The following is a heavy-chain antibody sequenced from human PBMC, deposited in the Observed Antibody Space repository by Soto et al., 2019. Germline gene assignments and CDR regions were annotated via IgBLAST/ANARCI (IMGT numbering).Heavy chain of an antibody. CDR2: LYDLDGS. J-gene: IGHJ3*01. Sequence: DVQLVESGGGLIQPGESLRLSCAAFGFTISGKKYVAWVRQAPGTGLEWVSALYDLDGSFYAASVKGRFTTSSDSSKTTVYLQMNDLRPDDTAVYYYATWHEREHAYDVWCQGTTVTFSS. D-gene: IGHD1-1*01. CDR1: GFTISGKKY. V-gene: IGHV3-53*01. CDR3: ATWHEREHAYDV.